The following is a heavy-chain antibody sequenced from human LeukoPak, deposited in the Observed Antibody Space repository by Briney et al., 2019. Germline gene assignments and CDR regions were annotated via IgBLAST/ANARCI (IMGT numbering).Heavy chain of an antibody. V-gene: IGHV4-31*03. CDR2: IYYSGST. J-gene: IGHJ6*03. Sequence: SETLSLTCTVSGGSISSGGYYWSWIRQHPGKGLEWIGYIYYSGSTYYNPSLKSRVTISVDTSKNQFSPKLSSVTAADTAVYYCARQGNYDILTGYYPPRSYYYMDVWGKGTTVTVSS. D-gene: IGHD3-9*01. CDR1: GGSISSGGYY. CDR3: ARQGNYDILTGYYPPRSYYYMDV.